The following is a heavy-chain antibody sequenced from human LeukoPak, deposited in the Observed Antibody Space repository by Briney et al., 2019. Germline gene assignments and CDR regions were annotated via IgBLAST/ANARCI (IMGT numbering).Heavy chain of an antibody. J-gene: IGHJ6*03. CDR1: GFTFSNHA. CDR3: ARDGSWGDYQFYFYMDV. D-gene: IGHD2-2*01. Sequence: GGSLRLSCAASGFTFSNHAMSWVRQAPGKGLEWLSGIGASGHYIYCADSVKGRFTISRDNSKNTLYVEMNSLRAEDTAVYYCARDGSWGDYQFYFYMDVWGKGTTVTVSS. CDR2: IGASGHYI. V-gene: IGHV3-23*01.